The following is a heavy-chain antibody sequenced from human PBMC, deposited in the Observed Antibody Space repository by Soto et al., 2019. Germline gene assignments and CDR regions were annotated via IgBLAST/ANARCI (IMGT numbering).Heavy chain of an antibody. CDR1: EFTFSDYA. CDR2: ISDDGDKV. Sequence: QVQLVESGGGVVQPGRSLRLSCAASEFTFSDYAMHWVRQAPGKGLEWVAVISDDGDKVFYADSMKDRLTISRDNSKSTLFLQLTSLGPEDTALYYCARAHYYDSSGPNGHAFDIWGQGTLVTVSS. D-gene: IGHD3-22*01. J-gene: IGHJ3*02. V-gene: IGHV3-30-3*01. CDR3: ARAHYYDSSGPNGHAFDI.